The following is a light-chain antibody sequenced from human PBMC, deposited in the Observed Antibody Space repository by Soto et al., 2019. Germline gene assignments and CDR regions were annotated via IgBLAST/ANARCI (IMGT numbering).Light chain of an antibody. CDR3: QQYNNWPLT. CDR2: GAS. CDR1: QSVRTN. Sequence: EIVMTQSPGTLSVSPGEGATLSCRASQSVRTNLAWYQQKFGQAPRLLIYGASTRATGIPARFSGSGSGTEFTLTISSLQSEDFAVFYCQQYNNWPLTFGGGTKVEIK. V-gene: IGKV3-15*01. J-gene: IGKJ4*01.